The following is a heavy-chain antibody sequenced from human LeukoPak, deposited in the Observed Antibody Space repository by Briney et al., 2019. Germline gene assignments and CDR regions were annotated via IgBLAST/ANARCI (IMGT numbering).Heavy chain of an antibody. V-gene: IGHV3-21*01. Sequence: GGSLRLSCAASGFNFSSYSMNWVGQAAGKGLEWVSSISSSSSYIYYADSVKGRFTISRDNAKNSLYLQMNSLRAEDTAVYYCARSSSSWYYFDYWGQGTLVTVSS. J-gene: IGHJ4*02. CDR1: GFNFSSYS. D-gene: IGHD6-13*01. CDR2: ISSSSSYI. CDR3: ARSSSSWYYFDY.